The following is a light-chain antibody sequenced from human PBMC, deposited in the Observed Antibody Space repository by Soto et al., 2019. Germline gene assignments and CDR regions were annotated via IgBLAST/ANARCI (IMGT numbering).Light chain of an antibody. CDR2: AAS. Sequence: DIQMTQSPSSLSASVGDRVTITCRASQSISSYLNWYQQKPGKAPKILIYAASSLQSGVPSRFSGSGSGTDFTLTISSLQPEDFATYYCQQSYSTLVTFGQGTKVEIK. CDR1: QSISSY. CDR3: QQSYSTLVT. J-gene: IGKJ1*01. V-gene: IGKV1-39*01.